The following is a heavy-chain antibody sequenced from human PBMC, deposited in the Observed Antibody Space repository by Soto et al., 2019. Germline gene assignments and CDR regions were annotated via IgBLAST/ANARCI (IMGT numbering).Heavy chain of an antibody. V-gene: IGHV4-59*01. CDR2: IYYSGST. CDR1: GGSISSYY. Sequence: SETLSLTCTVSGGSISSYYWSWIRQPPGKGLEWIGYIYYSGSTNYNPSLKSRVTISVDTSKNQFSLKLSSVTAADAAVYYCARGIAVAQWGQGTLVTVSS. CDR3: ARGIAVAQ. J-gene: IGHJ4*02. D-gene: IGHD6-19*01.